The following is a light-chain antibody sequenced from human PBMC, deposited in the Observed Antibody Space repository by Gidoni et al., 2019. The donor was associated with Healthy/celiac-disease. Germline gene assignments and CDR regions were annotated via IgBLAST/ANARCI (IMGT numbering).Light chain of an antibody. V-gene: IGKV3-11*01. CDR2: DAS. CDR1: QSVSSY. J-gene: IGKJ4*01. CDR3: QQRSNWPLT. Sequence: EIVLTQSPATLSLSPGERATLYCRASQSVSSYLAWYQHKPGQAPRLLIYDASNRATGIPARFRGSGSGTDFTLTISSLEPEDFAVYYCQQRSNWPLTFGGGTKVEIK.